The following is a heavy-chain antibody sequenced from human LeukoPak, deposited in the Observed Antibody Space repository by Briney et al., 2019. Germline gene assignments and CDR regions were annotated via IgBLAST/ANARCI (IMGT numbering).Heavy chain of an antibody. D-gene: IGHD3-10*01. CDR3: ARHEPYNSGSHYDY. J-gene: IGHJ4*02. CDR2: ITGSGTT. Sequence: GGSLRLSCAASGFTFTTYAMSWVRQAPGKGLEWISAITGSGTTFYADSVKGRFTISRDNSKNTLDLQMISLRAEDTAMYYRARHEPYNSGSHYDYWGQGTLVAVSS. CDR1: GFTFTTYA. V-gene: IGHV3-23*01.